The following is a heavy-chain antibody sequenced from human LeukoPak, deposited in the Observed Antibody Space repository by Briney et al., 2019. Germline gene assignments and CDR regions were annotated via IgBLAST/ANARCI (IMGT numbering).Heavy chain of an antibody. J-gene: IGHJ3*02. V-gene: IGHV3-30*04. CDR3: ARPSYSGRLSDAFPI. D-gene: IGHD1-26*01. CDR1: GFTFTNYA. Sequence: WGSLRLSCAASGFTFTNYAMHWVRQAPGKGLEWVAVISYEGSDKYYADSVKGRFTIYRDSSKNTLYLQMNSLRAEDTALYYCARPSYSGRLSDAFPIWGEATIVTVSP. CDR2: ISYEGSDK.